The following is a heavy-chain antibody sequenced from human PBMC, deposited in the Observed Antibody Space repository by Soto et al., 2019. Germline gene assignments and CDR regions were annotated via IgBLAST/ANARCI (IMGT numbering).Heavy chain of an antibody. CDR2: ISYDGSNK. Sequence: QVQLVESGGGVVQPGRSLRLSCAASGFTFSSYAMHWVRQAPGKGLEWVAVISYDGSNKYYADSVKGRFTISRDNSKNTLYLQMNSLRAEDTAVYYCARVHGGDYDVYYYYYGMDVWGQGTTVTVSS. D-gene: IGHD4-17*01. CDR1: GFTFSSYA. J-gene: IGHJ6*02. V-gene: IGHV3-30-3*01. CDR3: ARVHGGDYDVYYYYYGMDV.